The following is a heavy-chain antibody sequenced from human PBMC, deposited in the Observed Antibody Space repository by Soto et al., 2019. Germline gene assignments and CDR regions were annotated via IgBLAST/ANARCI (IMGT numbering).Heavy chain of an antibody. D-gene: IGHD3-10*02. V-gene: IGHV3-15*07. CDR3: TTDSRTTMSGIRCDY. J-gene: IGHJ4*01. CDR1: GFPFSNSW. Sequence: GGSLRLSCAASGFPFSNSWINWVLQTPGTGLQWVGRVKSKTDGGSADYAAPVKGRFAVSRDDSKNIVYLQMNSVKLEETGVYYCTTDSRTTMSGIRCDYLGHGTLGSVCS. CDR2: VKSKTDGGSA.